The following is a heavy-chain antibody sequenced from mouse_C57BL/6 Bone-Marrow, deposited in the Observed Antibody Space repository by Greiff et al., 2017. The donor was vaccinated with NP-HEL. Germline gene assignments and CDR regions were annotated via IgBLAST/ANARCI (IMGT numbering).Heavy chain of an antibody. CDR2: INPSSGYT. CDR1: GYTFTSYT. D-gene: IGHD2-3*01. Sequence: QVQLKQSGAELARPGASVKMSCKASGYTFTSYTMHWVKQRPGQGLEWIGYINPSSGYTKYNQKFKDKATLTADKSSSTAYRQLSRLTSEDSAVYYCARWLLRPFAYWGQGTLGTVSA. V-gene: IGHV1-4*01. J-gene: IGHJ3*01. CDR3: ARWLLRPFAY.